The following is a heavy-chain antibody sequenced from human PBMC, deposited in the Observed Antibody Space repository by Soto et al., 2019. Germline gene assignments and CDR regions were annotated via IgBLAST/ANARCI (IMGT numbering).Heavy chain of an antibody. CDR3: ARKPGGYRPFDA. J-gene: IGHJ4*02. V-gene: IGHV4-28*01. Sequence: QVQLRESGPGLVKPSDTLSLTCAVSGDSISGDNWWGWIRQPPGEGLEWIGYISTLGNTHYNPSHQSRVTMSVDRSRNQFSLSLTSVTAVDTAVYYCARKPGGYRPFDAWGQGILVTVSS. CDR1: GDSISGDNW. D-gene: IGHD2-8*02. CDR2: ISTLGNT.